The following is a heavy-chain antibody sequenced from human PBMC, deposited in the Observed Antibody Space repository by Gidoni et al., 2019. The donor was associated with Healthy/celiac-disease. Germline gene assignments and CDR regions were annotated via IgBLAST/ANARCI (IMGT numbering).Heavy chain of an antibody. J-gene: IGHJ6*03. Sequence: EVQLVESGGGLVKPGGSLRLSCAASGFTFSNAWMNWVRQAPGKGLEWVGRIKSKTDGGKTDYAAPVKGRLTISRDDSKNTLYLQMNSLKTEDTAVYYCTTDGPIRFLEWLLPSTYYYYMDVWGKGTTVTVSS. D-gene: IGHD3-3*01. CDR3: TTDGPIRFLEWLLPSTYYYYMDV. CDR2: IKSKTDGGKT. V-gene: IGHV3-15*07. CDR1: GFTFSNAW.